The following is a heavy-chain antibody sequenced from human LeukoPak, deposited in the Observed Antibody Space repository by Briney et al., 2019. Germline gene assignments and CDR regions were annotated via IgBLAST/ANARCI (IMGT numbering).Heavy chain of an antibody. CDR2: IYHSGST. CDR1: GDSLSSYY. J-gene: IGHJ4*02. Sequence: PSETLSLTCTVSGDSLSSYYWTWIRQPPGKGLKWIGHIYHSGSTSYNPSLKSRVTISMDMPKNQFSLKVTSVTAADTAVYYCTREYDSAGLPDYWGQGTLVTVSS. D-gene: IGHD3-22*01. CDR3: TREYDSAGLPDY. V-gene: IGHV4-59*01.